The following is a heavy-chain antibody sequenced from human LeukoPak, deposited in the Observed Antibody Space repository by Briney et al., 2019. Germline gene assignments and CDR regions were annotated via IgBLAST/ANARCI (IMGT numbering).Heavy chain of an antibody. CDR2: INPNSGGT. D-gene: IGHD3-3*01. J-gene: IGHJ4*02. V-gene: IGHV1-2*02. Sequence: ASVKVSCKASGYTFTGYYMHWVRQAPGQGLEWMGWINPNSGGTNYAQKFQGRVTMTRDTSICTAYMELSRLRSDDTAVYYCARGDDFWSGYYEIVPYYFDYWGQGTLVTVSS. CDR3: ARGDDFWSGYYEIVPYYFDY. CDR1: GYTFTGYY.